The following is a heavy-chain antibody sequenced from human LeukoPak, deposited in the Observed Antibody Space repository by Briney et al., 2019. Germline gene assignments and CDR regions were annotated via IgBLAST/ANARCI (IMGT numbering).Heavy chain of an antibody. CDR1: GYTLTGYY. CDR3: AKDRLLNCRGDCYIFDY. Sequence: GASVKVSCKASGYTLTGYYMHWVRQAPGQGLEWMGWINPNSGGTNYAQKFQGRVTMTRDTSISTAYMELSRLRSDDTAVYYCAKDRLLNCRGDCYIFDYWGQGTVVTVSS. V-gene: IGHV1-2*02. CDR2: INPNSGGT. D-gene: IGHD2-21*02. J-gene: IGHJ4*02.